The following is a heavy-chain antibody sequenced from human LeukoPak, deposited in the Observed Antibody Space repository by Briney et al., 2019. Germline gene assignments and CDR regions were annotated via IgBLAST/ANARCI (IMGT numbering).Heavy chain of an antibody. CDR2: IIPIFGTA. Sequence: SVKVSCKASGGTFSSYAISWVRQAPGQGLEWMGGIIPIFGTANYAQKFQGRVTITADKSTSTAYMELSSLRSEDTAVYYCARGGTNYYYYMDVWGKGTTVTVSS. D-gene: IGHD1-1*01. V-gene: IGHV1-69*06. CDR3: ARGGTNYYYYMDV. CDR1: GGTFSSYA. J-gene: IGHJ6*03.